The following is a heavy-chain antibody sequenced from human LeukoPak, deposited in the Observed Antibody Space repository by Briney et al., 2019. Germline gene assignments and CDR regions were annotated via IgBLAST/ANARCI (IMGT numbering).Heavy chain of an antibody. D-gene: IGHD6-13*01. J-gene: IGHJ3*02. CDR3: ARGMYSSSWYPHDAFDI. CDR1: GYTFTGYY. CDR2: INPNSGGT. Sequence: ASVKVSCKASGYTFTGYYMHWVRQAPGQGLEWMGWINPNSGGTNYAQKFQGRVTMTRDTSISTAYMELSRLRSDDTAVYYCARGMYSSSWYPHDAFDIWGQGTMVTVSS. V-gene: IGHV1-2*02.